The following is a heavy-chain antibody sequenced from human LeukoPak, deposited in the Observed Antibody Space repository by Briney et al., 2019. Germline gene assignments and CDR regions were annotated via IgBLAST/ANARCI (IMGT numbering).Heavy chain of an antibody. Sequence: SETLSLTCTVSGGSISSYYWSWIRQSPGKGLEWIGYICNSGSTNYNPSLKSRVTISVDTSKNQFSLRLSSVTAADTAVYYCAASAPSYYVAFGFWGQGTLVTVSS. D-gene: IGHD3-22*01. CDR2: ICNSGST. J-gene: IGHJ4*02. CDR3: AASAPSYYVAFGF. V-gene: IGHV4-59*08. CDR1: GGSISSYY.